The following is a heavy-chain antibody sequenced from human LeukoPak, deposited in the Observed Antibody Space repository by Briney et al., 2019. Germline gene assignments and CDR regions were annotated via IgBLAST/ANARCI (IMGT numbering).Heavy chain of an antibody. CDR3: ASKEGCSSTSCYTDAFDI. J-gene: IGHJ3*02. CDR1: GYSFTAHY. Sequence: ASVKVSCKASGYSFTAHYIHWVRQAPGQGLEWMGRIIPILGIANYAQKFQGRVTITADKSTSTAYMELSSLRSEDTAVYYCASKEGCSSTSCYTDAFDIWGQGTMVTVSS. D-gene: IGHD2-2*02. CDR2: IIPILGIA. V-gene: IGHV1-69*02.